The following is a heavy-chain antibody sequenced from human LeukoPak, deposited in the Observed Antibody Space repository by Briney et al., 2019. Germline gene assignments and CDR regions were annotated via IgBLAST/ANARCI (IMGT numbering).Heavy chain of an antibody. CDR1: GFTFSGYA. D-gene: IGHD5-12*01. V-gene: IGHV3-23*01. J-gene: IGHJ4*02. CDR3: AKLAPQPTFDY. Sequence: TGGSLRLSCAASGFTFSGYAMSWVRQAPGKGLEWLSTISGNGGTTYYTVSVKGRFTISRDNSKNTLYLQMNSLRAEDTAVYYCAKLAPQPTFDYWGQGTLVTVSS. CDR2: ISGNGGTT.